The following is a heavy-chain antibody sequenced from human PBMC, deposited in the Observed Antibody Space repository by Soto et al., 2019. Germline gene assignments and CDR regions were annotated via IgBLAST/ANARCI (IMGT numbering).Heavy chain of an antibody. Sequence: GGSLRLSCAASGFTFSSYGMHWVRQAPGKGLEWVAVISYDGSDKYYADSVKGRFTVSRDNSKNTLYLQMNSLKAEDTAVYYCTKVPRPVTVFGLFDSWGQGALVTV. CDR1: GFTFSSYG. CDR2: ISYDGSDK. V-gene: IGHV3-30*18. J-gene: IGHJ4*02. D-gene: IGHD3-3*01. CDR3: TKVPRPVTVFGLFDS.